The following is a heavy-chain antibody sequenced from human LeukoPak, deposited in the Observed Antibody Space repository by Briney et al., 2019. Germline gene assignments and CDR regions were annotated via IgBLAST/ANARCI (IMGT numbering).Heavy chain of an antibody. CDR1: GFTFDDYA. Sequence: GGSLRLSCAASGFTFDDYAMHWVRQAPGKGLEWVSGISWNSGSIGYADSVKGRFTISRDNAKNSLYLQMNSLRAEDTAVYYCATEWELLHWGQGTLVTVSS. D-gene: IGHD1-26*01. CDR2: ISWNSGSI. J-gene: IGHJ4*02. V-gene: IGHV3-9*01. CDR3: ATEWELLH.